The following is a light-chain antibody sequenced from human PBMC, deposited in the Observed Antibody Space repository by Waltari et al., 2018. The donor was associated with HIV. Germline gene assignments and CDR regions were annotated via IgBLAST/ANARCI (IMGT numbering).Light chain of an antibody. V-gene: IGLV2-14*01. CDR2: RVK. CDR3: SSYTTSNTYV. CDR1: RSDIGAYNC. J-gene: IGLJ1*01. Sequence: QSALAQPASVSGSPGQSITFSCTGTRSDIGAYNCVSWYQKHPDKAPKVIIYRVKSRPSGVSDRFSGSKSGNTASLTISGLQAEDEADYYCSSYTTSNTYVFGRGTTVSVL.